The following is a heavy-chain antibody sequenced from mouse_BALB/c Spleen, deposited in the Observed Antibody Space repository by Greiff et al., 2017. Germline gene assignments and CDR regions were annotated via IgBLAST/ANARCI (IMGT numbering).Heavy chain of an antibody. D-gene: IGHD2-14*01. CDR1: GFSLTGYG. CDR3: AREGYYRYDGPGYGMDY. CDR2: IWGDGST. Sequence: QVQLMESGPGLVAPSQTLSITCTVSGFSLTGYGVTWVRQPPGKGLEWLGMIWGDGSTDYNSALKSRLSISKDNSKSHVFLKMNSLQTDDTARYYWAREGYYRYDGPGYGMDYWGQGTAVTVAA. J-gene: IGHJ4*01. V-gene: IGHV2-6-7*01.